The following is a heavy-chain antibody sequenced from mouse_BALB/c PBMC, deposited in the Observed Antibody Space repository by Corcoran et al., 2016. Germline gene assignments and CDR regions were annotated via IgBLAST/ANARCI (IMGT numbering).Heavy chain of an antibody. CDR2: IYPGDGST. J-gene: IGHJ4*01. CDR3: ARGKMITTNYAMDY. V-gene: IGHV1S56*01. Sequence: QVQLQQSLPELVKPGALVKISCKASGYTFTSYDINWVKQRPGQGLEWIGWIYPGDGSTKYNEKFKGKATLTADKSSSTAYMQLSSLTSENSAVYFCARGKMITTNYAMDYWGQATSVTVSS. CDR1: GYTFTSYD. D-gene: IGHD2-4*01.